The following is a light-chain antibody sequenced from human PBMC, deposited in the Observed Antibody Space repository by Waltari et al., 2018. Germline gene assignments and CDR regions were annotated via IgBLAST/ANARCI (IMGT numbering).Light chain of an antibody. J-gene: IGKJ5*01. V-gene: IGKV3-15*01. CDR3: QQYKNWPLT. CDR2: DAS. CDR1: QTIDIR. Sequence: EIVMTQSPATLSVSPGERVTLSCRASQTIDIRLAWYQQKPGQAPRLLIYDASNRAPGIPTRFSGSGSGTEFTLTISSLQSEDFAVYYCQQYKNWPLTFGQGTRPEIK.